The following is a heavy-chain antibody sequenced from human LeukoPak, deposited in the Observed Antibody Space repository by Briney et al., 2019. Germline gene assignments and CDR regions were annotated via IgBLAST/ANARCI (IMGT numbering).Heavy chain of an antibody. CDR3: ARGRPVDY. Sequence: SETLSLTCAVYGGSFSGYYWSWIRQPPGKGLEWIGEINHSGSTNYNPSLKSRVTISVDTSKNQFSLKLSSVTAADTAVYYCARGRPVDYWGQGTLVTVSS. V-gene: IGHV4-34*01. CDR1: GGSFSGYY. J-gene: IGHJ4*02. CDR2: INHSGST.